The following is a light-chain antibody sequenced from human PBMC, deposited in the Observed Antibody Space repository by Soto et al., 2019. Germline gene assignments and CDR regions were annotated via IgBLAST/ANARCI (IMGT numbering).Light chain of an antibody. CDR2: MAS. CDR1: QSITNW. Sequence: DIQMTQSPSTLSASVGDRVTITCRAIQSITNWLAWYQQKPGKAPKVXIQMASSLKSGVPSRFSGSGAGTDCTLTISSLQPEDFDTDYCQQLNTSTLTYGGGTKVDIK. CDR3: QQLNTSTLT. J-gene: IGKJ4*01. V-gene: IGKV1-5*03.